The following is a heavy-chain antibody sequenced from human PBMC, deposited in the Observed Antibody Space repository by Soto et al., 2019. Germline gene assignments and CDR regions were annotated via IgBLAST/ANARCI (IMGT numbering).Heavy chain of an antibody. CDR2: FDPEDGET. CDR1: GYTLTELS. CDR3: ATELAVGGRVYYYYGMDV. V-gene: IGHV1-24*01. J-gene: IGHJ6*02. Sequence: GASVKVSCKVSGYTLTELSMHWVRQAPGKGLEWMGGFDPEDGETIYAQKFQGRVTMTEDTSTDTAYMELSSLRSEDTAVYYCATELAVGGRVYYYYGMDVWGQGTTVTVSS. D-gene: IGHD1-26*01.